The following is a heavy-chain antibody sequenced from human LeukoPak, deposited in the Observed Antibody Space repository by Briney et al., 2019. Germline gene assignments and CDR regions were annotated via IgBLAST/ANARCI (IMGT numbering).Heavy chain of an antibody. CDR1: GYTFTSYA. D-gene: IGHD5-24*01. J-gene: IGHJ4*02. CDR3: ARDGKDGYREVFDY. CDR2: INTNTGNP. V-gene: IGHV7-4-1*02. Sequence: ASVKVSCKASGYTFTSYAMNWVRQAPVRGLEWMGWINTNTGNPTYAQGFTGRFVFSLDTSVSTAYLQISSLKAEDTAVYYCARDGKDGYREVFDYWGQGTLVTVSS.